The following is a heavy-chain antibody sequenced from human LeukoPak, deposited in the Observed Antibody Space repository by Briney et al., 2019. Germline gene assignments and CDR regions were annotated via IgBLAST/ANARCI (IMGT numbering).Heavy chain of an antibody. CDR1: GFTFSSYA. CDR2: IRDSGSST. CDR3: AKYGPQDSGSSHFDY. Sequence: GGSLRLSCAASGFTFSSYAMSWVRQAPGKGLEWVSAIRDSGSSTHYADSVKGRFTTSRDNSKDTLFLQMNSLRAEDTAIYYCAKYGPQDSGSSHFDYWGQGALVTVSS. V-gene: IGHV3-23*01. J-gene: IGHJ4*02. D-gene: IGHD1-26*01.